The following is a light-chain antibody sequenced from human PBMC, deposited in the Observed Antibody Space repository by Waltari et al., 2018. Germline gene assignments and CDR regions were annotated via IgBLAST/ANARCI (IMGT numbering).Light chain of an antibody. J-gene: IGKJ3*01. V-gene: IGKV3-11*01. CDR3: QQRSHWPRT. CDR2: DSS. Sequence: EIVLTQSPATLSLSPGERATLSCRASQSVYNYLAWYQQNPCQAPRLLIYDSSNRAPGIPARFRGSGSGTDFTLTISSLEPEDFAVYYCQQRSHWPRTFGPGTKVDIK. CDR1: QSVYNY.